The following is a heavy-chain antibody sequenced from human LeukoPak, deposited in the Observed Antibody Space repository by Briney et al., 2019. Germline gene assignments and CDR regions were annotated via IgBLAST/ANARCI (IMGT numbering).Heavy chain of an antibody. CDR1: GFVFSSYA. D-gene: IGHD3-3*01. J-gene: IGHJ4*02. V-gene: IGHV3-30-3*01. Sequence: GRSLRLSCAASGFVFSSYAMHWVRQAPGKGLEGVAVISHDGNNEYYADSVKGRFTISRDNSQNTVYLQMNSLSAEDTALYYCAKAYRGFWSGYSHFDYWGQGTLVTVSS. CDR3: AKAYRGFWSGYSHFDY. CDR2: ISHDGNNE.